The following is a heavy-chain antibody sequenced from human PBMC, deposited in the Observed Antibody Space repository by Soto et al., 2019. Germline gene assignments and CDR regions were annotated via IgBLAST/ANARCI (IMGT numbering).Heavy chain of an antibody. D-gene: IGHD3-10*01. V-gene: IGHV4-61*08. Sequence: SETLSLTCTVSGGSSSSGDYYWSWIRQPPGKGLEWIGYIYYSGSTNYNPSLKSRVTISVDTSKNQFSLKLSSVTAADTAVYYCARPLFGRGNWFDPWGQGTLVTVSS. CDR1: GGSSSSGDYY. CDR2: IYYSGST. CDR3: ARPLFGRGNWFDP. J-gene: IGHJ5*02.